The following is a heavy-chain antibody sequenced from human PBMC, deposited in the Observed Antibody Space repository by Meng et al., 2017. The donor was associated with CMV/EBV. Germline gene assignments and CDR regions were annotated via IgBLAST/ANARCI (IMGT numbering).Heavy chain of an antibody. D-gene: IGHD6-6*01. CDR1: GGSFSGYY. CDR2: INHSGST. Sequence: SETLSLTCAVYGGSFSGYYWSWIRQPPGKGLEWIGEINHSGSTNYNPSLKSRVTISVDTSKNQFSLKLSSVTAADTAVYYCARQKPATIAARPLLYYYGMDVWGQGTTVTVSS. CDR3: ARQKPATIAARPLLYYYGMDV. J-gene: IGHJ6*02. V-gene: IGHV4-34*01.